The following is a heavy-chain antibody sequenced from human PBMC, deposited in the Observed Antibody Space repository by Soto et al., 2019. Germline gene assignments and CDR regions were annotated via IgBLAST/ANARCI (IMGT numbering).Heavy chain of an antibody. J-gene: IGHJ4*02. CDR1: GFTFSNYE. D-gene: IGHD1-26*01. V-gene: IGHV3-48*03. Sequence: EGQLVESGGGLVQPGGSLRLSCAASGFTFSNYEMNWVRQAPGKGLEWVSYISSVGSNIYYADSVKGRFTISRDNAKKSLYLQLNSLRAEDTAVYYCATEATNINNFDSWGQGTLVTVSS. CDR3: ATEATNINNFDS. CDR2: ISSVGSNI.